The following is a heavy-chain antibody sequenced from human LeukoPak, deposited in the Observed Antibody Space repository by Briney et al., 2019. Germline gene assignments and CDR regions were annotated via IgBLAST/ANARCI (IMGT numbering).Heavy chain of an antibody. J-gene: IGHJ6*02. CDR2: IYYSGST. CDR3: ASSARIQLWLDPGATTGTYGMDV. D-gene: IGHD5-18*01. V-gene: IGHV4-61*08. Sequence: SETLSLTCTVSGGSISSGGYYWSWIRQHPGKGLEWIGYIYYSGSTNYNPSLKSRVTISVDTSKNQFSLKLSSVTAADTAVYYCASSARIQLWLDPGATTGTYGMDVWGQGTTVTVSS. CDR1: GGSISSGGYY.